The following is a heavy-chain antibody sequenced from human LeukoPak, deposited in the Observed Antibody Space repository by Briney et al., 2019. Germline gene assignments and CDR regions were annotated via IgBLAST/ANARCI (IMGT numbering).Heavy chain of an antibody. V-gene: IGHV3-30-3*01. Sequence: GRSLRLSCEGSGFSFSRYAMHWVRQAPGKGLEWVALISYDGNNQYYADSLRGRFTISRDNSRNTLYLQMSSLTFEDTAVYYCARVGYSGYDTFDYWGQGTTVTVSS. J-gene: IGHJ4*03. D-gene: IGHD5-12*01. CDR1: GFSFSRYA. CDR3: ARVGYSGYDTFDY. CDR2: ISYDGNNQ.